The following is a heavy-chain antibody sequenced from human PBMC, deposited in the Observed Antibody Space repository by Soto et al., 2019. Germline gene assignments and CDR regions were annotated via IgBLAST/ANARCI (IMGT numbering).Heavy chain of an antibody. Sequence: QVQLVQSGAEVKKPGASVKVYCKASGYTFTSYYMHWVRQAPGQGLEWMGIINPSGGSTSYAQKFQGRVTMTRDSSTSTVYMELSSLRSEDTAVYYCARGYIVVVVAATPSRVKPLWDNFDYWGQGTLVTVSS. CDR1: GYTFTSYY. CDR3: ARGYIVVVVAATPSRVKPLWDNFDY. V-gene: IGHV1-46*01. CDR2: INPSGGST. D-gene: IGHD2-15*01. J-gene: IGHJ4*02.